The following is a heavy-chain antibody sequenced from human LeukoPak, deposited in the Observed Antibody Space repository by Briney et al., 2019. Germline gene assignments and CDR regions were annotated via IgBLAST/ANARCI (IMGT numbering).Heavy chain of an antibody. Sequence: GASVKVSCKASGYTFTGYYMHWVRQAPGQGLEWMGWINPNSGGTNYAQKFQGRVTMTRDTSISTAYMELSRLRSDDTAVYYCARAPAYYDSSGYRRWFDPWGQGTLVTVSS. CDR1: GYTFTGYY. CDR2: INPNSGGT. J-gene: IGHJ5*02. D-gene: IGHD3-22*01. V-gene: IGHV1-2*02. CDR3: ARAPAYYDSSGYRRWFDP.